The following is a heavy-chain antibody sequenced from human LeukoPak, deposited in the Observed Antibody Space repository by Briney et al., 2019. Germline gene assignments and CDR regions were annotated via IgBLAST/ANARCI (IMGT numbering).Heavy chain of an antibody. V-gene: IGHV4-39*01. CDR2: IYYSGST. CDR1: GGSISSSSYY. Sequence: KTSETLSLTCTVSGGSISSSSYYWGWIRQPPGKGLEWIGSIYYSGSTYYNPSLKSRVTISVDTSKNQFSLKLSSVTAADTAVYYCASYSGTTNDAFDFWGQGTMVTVSS. D-gene: IGHD1-26*01. J-gene: IGHJ3*01. CDR3: ASYSGTTNDAFDF.